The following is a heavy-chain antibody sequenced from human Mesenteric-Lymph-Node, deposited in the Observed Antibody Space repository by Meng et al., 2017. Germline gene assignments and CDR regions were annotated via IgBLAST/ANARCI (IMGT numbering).Heavy chain of an antibody. V-gene: IGHV1-3*01. Sequence: QGQLGQSGAEGKNAGASVKGSGKTSGYSFTTYGIHWVRQAPGQSLEWMGWVNAASGNTRYSQKFQDRVTINRDTSASSAYMEVSSLRSEDTAVYYCAKSSLHAGTLYFDSWGQGTLVTVSS. CDR1: GYSFTTYG. CDR3: AKSSLHAGTLYFDS. CDR2: VNAASGNT. J-gene: IGHJ4*02. D-gene: IGHD2-21*02.